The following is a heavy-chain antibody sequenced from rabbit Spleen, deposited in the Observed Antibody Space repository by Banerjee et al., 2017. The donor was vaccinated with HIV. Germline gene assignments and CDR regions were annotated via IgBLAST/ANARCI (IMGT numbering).Heavy chain of an antibody. CDR3: ARDLVGVIGWHFYL. V-gene: IGHV1S40*01. Sequence: QSLEESGGGLVQPGASLTLTCTASGISFSNYNFMCWVRQAPGKGLEWIACIDIGSRDFIYYASWAKGRFTISKTSSTTVTLRMTSLTAADTATYFCARDLVGVIGWHFYLWGQGTLVTVS. D-gene: IGHD1-1*01. CDR1: GISFSNYNF. CDR2: IDIGSRDFI. J-gene: IGHJ4*01.